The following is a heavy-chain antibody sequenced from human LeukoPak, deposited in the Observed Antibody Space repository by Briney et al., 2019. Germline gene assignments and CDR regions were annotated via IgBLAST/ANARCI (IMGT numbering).Heavy chain of an antibody. CDR2: ISSSSSYI. CDR3: ARGRIVGATLRYYYYYMDV. D-gene: IGHD1-26*01. V-gene: IGHV3-21*01. J-gene: IGHJ6*03. CDR1: GFTFSSYW. Sequence: GGSLRLSCAASGFTFSSYWMHWVRQAPGKGLEWVSSISSSSSYIYYADSVKGRFTISRDNAKNSLYLQMNSLRAEDTAVYYCARGRIVGATLRYYYYYMDVWGKGTTVTVSS.